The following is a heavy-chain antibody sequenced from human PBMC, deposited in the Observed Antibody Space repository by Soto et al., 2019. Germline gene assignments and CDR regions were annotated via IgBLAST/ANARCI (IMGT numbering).Heavy chain of an antibody. CDR2: INGGGDVI. V-gene: IGHV3-11*01. CDR1: GFTFSDYY. J-gene: IGHJ4*02. Sequence: VQLVESGGGLVKPGGSLRLSCVASGFTFSDYYMTWIRQAPGKGPEWISYINGGGDVIAYADSVKGRFTISRDNASSSVSLQLNSLTVDDTAVYYCSRDPRRVDYWGQGTLVTVSS. CDR3: SRDPRRVDY.